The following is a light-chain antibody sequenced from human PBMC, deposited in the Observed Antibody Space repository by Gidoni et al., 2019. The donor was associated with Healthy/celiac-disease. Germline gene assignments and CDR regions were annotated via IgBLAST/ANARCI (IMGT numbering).Light chain of an antibody. CDR2: KAS. Sequence: DIQMTQSPSTLSASVGDRVTITCRASQSISSWLAWYQQKPGKAPKLLIYKASSLESGVPSRFSGSGSGTEFTLTISSLQPDDFATYYCHLGTFXXXTKVEIK. V-gene: IGKV1-5*03. CDR1: QSISSW. J-gene: IGKJ1*01. CDR3: HLGT.